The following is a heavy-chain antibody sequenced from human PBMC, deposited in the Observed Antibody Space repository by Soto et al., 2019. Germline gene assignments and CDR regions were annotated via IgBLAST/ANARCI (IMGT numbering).Heavy chain of an antibody. V-gene: IGHV4-59*07. CDR2: MHFSGGA. D-gene: IGHD3-10*01. CDR3: ANSGLTPDIVV. J-gene: IGHJ4*02. CDR1: GDCMYISY. Sequence: PSYSLALRTTVCGDCMYISYGALSRQTPGKGLEHIGYMHFSGGANYSPSLRSRGTISVDTSNNQFSLKLSSMTAADTATYYCANSGLTPDIVVWGQGILVTVSS.